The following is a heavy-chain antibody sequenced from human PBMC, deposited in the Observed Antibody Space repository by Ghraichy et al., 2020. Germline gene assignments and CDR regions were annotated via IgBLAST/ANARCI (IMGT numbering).Heavy chain of an antibody. Sequence: GESLNISCAASGFTFSNAWMSWVRQAPGKGLEWVGRIKSKTDGGTTDYAAPVKGRFTISRDDSKNTLYLQMNSLKTEDTAVYYCTTPLYSRNYGNQDYWGQGTLVTVSS. CDR3: TTPLYSRNYGNQDY. V-gene: IGHV3-15*01. D-gene: IGHD1-7*01. CDR2: IKSKTDGGTT. J-gene: IGHJ4*02. CDR1: GFTFSNAW.